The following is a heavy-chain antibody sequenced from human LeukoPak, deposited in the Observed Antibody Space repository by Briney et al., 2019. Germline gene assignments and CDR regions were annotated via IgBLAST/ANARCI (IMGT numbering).Heavy chain of an antibody. Sequence: GESLKISCKGSGYSFTSYWIGWVRQMPGKGLEWMGIIYPCDSDTRYSPSFQGQVTISADKSISTAYLQWSSLKASDTAMYYCARSDRYCSSTSCYTNWFDPWGQGTLVTVSS. CDR3: ARSDRYCSSTSCYTNWFDP. V-gene: IGHV5-51*01. J-gene: IGHJ5*02. CDR2: IYPCDSDT. CDR1: GYSFTSYW. D-gene: IGHD2-2*02.